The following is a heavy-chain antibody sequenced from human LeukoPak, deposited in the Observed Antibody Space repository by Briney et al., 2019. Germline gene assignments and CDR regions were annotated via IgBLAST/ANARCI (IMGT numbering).Heavy chain of an antibody. J-gene: IGHJ6*02. CDR2: KTPNSGNT. D-gene: IGHD2-15*01. Sequence: ASVKVSCKASGYTFTIYDINWVRQATGQGLEWMGWKTPNSGNTGYAQKFQGRVTMTRNTSISTAYKEMSSLRSEDTAVYYCASVLTRYCSGGSCYSYYYGMDVWGQGTTVTVSS. CDR3: ASVLTRYCSGGSCYSYYYGMDV. V-gene: IGHV1-8*01. CDR1: GYTFTIYD.